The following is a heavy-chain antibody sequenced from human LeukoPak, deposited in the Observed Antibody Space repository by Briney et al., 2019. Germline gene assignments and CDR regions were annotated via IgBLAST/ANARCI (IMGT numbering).Heavy chain of an antibody. CDR2: ISYDGSIR. Sequence: HPGGSLRLSCAASEFSFSNFAMYWVRQPPGKGLEWLAVISYDGSIRYYADSVKGRFTISRDNSNNTLHLQMNSLRPDDSALYYCAREDNPLWFDPWGQGTLVTVSS. CDR1: EFSFSNFA. J-gene: IGHJ5*02. V-gene: IGHV3-30*04. D-gene: IGHD1-1*01. CDR3: AREDNPLWFDP.